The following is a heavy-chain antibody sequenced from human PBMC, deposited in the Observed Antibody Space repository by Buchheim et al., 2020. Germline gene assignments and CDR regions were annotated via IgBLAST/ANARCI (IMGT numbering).Heavy chain of an antibody. CDR1: GYTFTGYY. CDR2: INPNSGGT. CDR3: ATWFGEIYYYYGMDV. J-gene: IGHJ6*02. D-gene: IGHD3-10*01. Sequence: QVQLVQSGAEVKKPGASVKVSCKASGYTFTGYYMHWVRQAPGQGLEWMGWINPNSGGTNYAQKFQGRVTMTRNTSISTAYMELSSLRSEDTAVYYCATWFGEIYYYYGMDVWGQGTT. V-gene: IGHV1-2*02.